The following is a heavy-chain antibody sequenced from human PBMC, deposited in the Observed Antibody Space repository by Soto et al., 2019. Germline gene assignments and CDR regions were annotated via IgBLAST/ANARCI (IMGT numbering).Heavy chain of an antibody. CDR1: GYTFTGYY. V-gene: IGHV1-2*04. CDR3: ARGGWVRGAYYDYGMDV. Sequence: QVQLVQSGAEVKKPGASVKVSCKASGYTFTGYYMHWVRQAPGQGLEWMGWINPNSGGTNYAQKFQGWVTMTRDTSISPAYMEMSRLRSHDTSVYYCARGGWVRGAYYDYGMDVWGQGTTVTVSS. CDR2: INPNSGGT. D-gene: IGHD3-10*01. J-gene: IGHJ6*02.